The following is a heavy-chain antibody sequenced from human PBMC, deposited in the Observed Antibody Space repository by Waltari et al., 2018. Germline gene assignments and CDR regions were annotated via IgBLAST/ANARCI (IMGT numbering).Heavy chain of an antibody. CDR2: IRGTGTGP. D-gene: IGHD3-3*01. Sequence: EVQLVESGGGLVQPGGSLRLCCSGSELTFSKHAMRWVRQAPGKGLEWVSSIRGTGTGPFYADSVKGRFTISRDNSKNTLYLQMNSLTTEDTAIYYCAKDSAWSGEYYYYMDVWGKGTSVTVSS. V-gene: IGHV3-23*04. CDR3: AKDSAWSGEYYYYMDV. J-gene: IGHJ6*03. CDR1: ELTFSKHA.